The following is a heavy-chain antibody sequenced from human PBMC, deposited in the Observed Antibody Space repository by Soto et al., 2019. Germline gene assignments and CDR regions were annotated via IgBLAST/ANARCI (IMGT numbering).Heavy chain of an antibody. Sequence: QRQLVESGGGLVKPGGSLSLSCSASGFSMGDHDMNWIRQTPGKALEWVSYISTSGKTIKYADSVKGRFTISRDNANNSLFLQMNTLRAEDTALYYCTTVSALWRGIAFTAQVVWGQGTTVIVSS. J-gene: IGHJ6*02. CDR1: GFSMGDHD. V-gene: IGHV3-11*01. D-gene: IGHD2-21*01. CDR3: TTVSALWRGIAFTAQVV. CDR2: ISTSGKTI.